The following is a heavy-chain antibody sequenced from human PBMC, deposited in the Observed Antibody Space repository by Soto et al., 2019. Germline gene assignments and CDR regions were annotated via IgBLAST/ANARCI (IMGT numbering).Heavy chain of an antibody. CDR3: ARLPSRHLVDY. J-gene: IGHJ4*02. CDR2: IYATGTT. Sequence: SETLSLTCTVSGASISGFYWSWIRKSAGKGLEWIGRIYATGTTDYNPSLKSRVMMSVDTSKNQFSLNLRSVTAADTAVYYCARLPSRHLVDYWGQGTLVTVSS. D-gene: IGHD3-3*02. CDR1: GASISGFY. V-gene: IGHV4-4*07.